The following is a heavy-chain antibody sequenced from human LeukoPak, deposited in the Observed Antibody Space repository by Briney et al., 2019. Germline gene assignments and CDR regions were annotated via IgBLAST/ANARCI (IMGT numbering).Heavy chain of an antibody. J-gene: IGHJ4*02. CDR3: ARHPNYYGSG. CDR2: IYHSGTT. Sequence: SETLSLTCTVSGGSLSSSTWWNWVRQPPGKGLEWIGQIYHSGTTNYNPSLKSRVSISVDESKNQFSLNLTSVTAADTAVYFCARHPNYYGSGWGQGIQVTVSS. V-gene: IGHV4-4*02. D-gene: IGHD3-10*01. CDR1: GGSLSSSTW.